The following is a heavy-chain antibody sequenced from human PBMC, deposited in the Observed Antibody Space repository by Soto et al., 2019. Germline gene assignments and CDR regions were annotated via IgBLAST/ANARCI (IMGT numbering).Heavy chain of an antibody. CDR1: GGSISSSNW. D-gene: IGHD3-10*01. J-gene: IGHJ4*02. CDR2: IYHSGST. V-gene: IGHV4-4*02. CDR3: ARGVTLVRGVIHTPYFDY. Sequence: SETLSLTCAVSGGSISSSNWWSWVRQPPGKGLEWIGEIYHSGSTNYNPSLKSRVTISVDKSKNQFSLKLSSVTAADTAVYYCARGVTLVRGVIHTPYFDYWGQGALVTVS.